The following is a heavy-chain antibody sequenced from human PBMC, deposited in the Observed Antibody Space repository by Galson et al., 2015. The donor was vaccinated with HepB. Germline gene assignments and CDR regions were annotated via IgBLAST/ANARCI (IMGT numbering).Heavy chain of an antibody. CDR3: ARVYDSSGYYYLLFDY. CDR1: RYTFTSYD. D-gene: IGHD3-22*01. CDR2: MNPNSGNT. J-gene: IGHJ4*02. V-gene: IGHV1-8*01. Sequence: SCKASRYTFTSYDINWVRQATGQGLEWMGWMNPNSGNTGYAQKSQGRVTMTRNTSISTAYMELSSLRSEDTAVYYCARVYDSSGYYYLLFDYWGQGTLVTVSS.